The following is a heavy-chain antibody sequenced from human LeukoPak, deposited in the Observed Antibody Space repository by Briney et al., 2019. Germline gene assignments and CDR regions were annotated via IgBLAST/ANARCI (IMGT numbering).Heavy chain of an antibody. D-gene: IGHD3-22*01. CDR2: IKYSGSS. J-gene: IGHJ4*02. CDR1: GVSLSGYN. V-gene: IGHV4-34*04. Sequence: TETQSPTCGLYGVSLSGYNWSWIRQPPGERLEWIGEIKYSGSSNNNTSLKSLDNISVDTSKNQFSLKLSSVTAADTGVYYCGRTTYFYDSIGYYYGNWGQESLVTVS. CDR3: GRTTYFYDSIGYYYGN.